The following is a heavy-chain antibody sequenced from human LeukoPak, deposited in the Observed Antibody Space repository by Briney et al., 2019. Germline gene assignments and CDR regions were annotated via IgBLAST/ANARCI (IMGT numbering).Heavy chain of an antibody. CDR3: AKLKVSGYSSGWYQHDDAFDI. D-gene: IGHD6-19*01. CDR1: GFTFSSYG. J-gene: IGHJ3*02. V-gene: IGHV3-30*02. Sequence: PGGSLRLSCAASGFTFSSYGMHWVRQAPGKGLEWVAFIRYDGSNKYYADSVKGRFTISRDNSKNTLYLQMNSLRAEDTAVYYCAKLKVSGYSSGWYQHDDAFDIWGQGTMVTVSS. CDR2: IRYDGSNK.